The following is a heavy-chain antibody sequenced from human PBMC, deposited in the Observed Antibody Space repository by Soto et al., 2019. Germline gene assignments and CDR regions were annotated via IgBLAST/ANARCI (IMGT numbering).Heavy chain of an antibody. D-gene: IGHD3-16*01. CDR3: AMVDNYVTPTPQDV. J-gene: IGHJ6*02. Sequence: QVQLVQSGDEVRKPGSSVKVSCKASGYIFVNYGIAWVRQAPGQGLEWMGWISPYSGNTHYASKVQGRLTMTTDTPTSIPCVALGRLTSDDTAVYYCAMVDNYVTPTPQDVWGQGTTVTVSS. CDR1: GYIFVNYG. CDR2: ISPYSGNT. V-gene: IGHV1-18*01.